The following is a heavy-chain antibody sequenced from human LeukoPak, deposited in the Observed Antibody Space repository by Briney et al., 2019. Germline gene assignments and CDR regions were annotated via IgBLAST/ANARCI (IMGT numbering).Heavy chain of an antibody. CDR1: GFTVSSNY. CDR3: ARTISISVYGMDV. J-gene: IGHJ6*02. D-gene: IGHD3-3*02. V-gene: IGHV3-66*01. Sequence: GGSLRLSCAASGFTVSSNYMSWVRQAPGKGLEWVSGIYSGGSTYYADSVKGRFTISRDNSKNTLCLQMNSLRAEDTAVYYCARTISISVYGMDVWGQGTTVTVS. CDR2: IYSGGST.